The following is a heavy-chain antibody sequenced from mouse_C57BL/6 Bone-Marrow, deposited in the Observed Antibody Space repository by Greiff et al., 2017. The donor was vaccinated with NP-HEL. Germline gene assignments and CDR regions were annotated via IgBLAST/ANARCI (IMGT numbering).Heavy chain of an antibody. CDR2: IYPRSGNT. D-gene: IGHD2-5*01. V-gene: IGHV1-81*01. CDR3: ARGNYSNYFYYAMDY. J-gene: IGHJ4*01. CDR1: GYTFTSYG. Sequence: QVQLQQSGAELARPGASVKLSCKASGYTFTSYGISWVKQRTGQGLEWIGEIYPRSGNTYYNEKFKGKATLTADKSSSTAYMELCSLTSEDSAVYFCARGNYSNYFYYAMDYWGQGTSVTVSS.